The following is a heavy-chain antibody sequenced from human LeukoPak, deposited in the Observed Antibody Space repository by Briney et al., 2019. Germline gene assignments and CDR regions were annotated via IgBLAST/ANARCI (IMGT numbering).Heavy chain of an antibody. J-gene: IGHJ3*02. D-gene: IGHD2-15*01. Sequence: PGGSLRLSGAASGFTFSSYWMHWVRQAPGKGRMWVSRIRSDGSTSSYADSVQGRFTISRDNAKNTLYLQMHSLRAEDTAVYYCARDGGFAGALDIWGQGTMVTVS. CDR1: GFTFSSYW. CDR3: ARDGGFAGALDI. V-gene: IGHV3-74*01. CDR2: IRSDGSTS.